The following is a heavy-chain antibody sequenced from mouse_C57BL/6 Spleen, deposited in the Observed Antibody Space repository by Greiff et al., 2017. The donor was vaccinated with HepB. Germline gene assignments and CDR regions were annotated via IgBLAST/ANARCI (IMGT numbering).Heavy chain of an antibody. Sequence: EVKLVESGAELVKPGASVKLSCTASGFNIKDYYMHWVKQRTEQGLEWIGRIDPEDGETKYAPKFQGKATITADTSSNTAYLQLSSLTSEDTAVYYCARSAGLRRGSHWYFDVWGTGTTVTVSS. CDR2: IDPEDGET. V-gene: IGHV14-2*01. CDR1: GFNIKDYY. D-gene: IGHD2-4*01. CDR3: ARSAGLRRGSHWYFDV. J-gene: IGHJ1*03.